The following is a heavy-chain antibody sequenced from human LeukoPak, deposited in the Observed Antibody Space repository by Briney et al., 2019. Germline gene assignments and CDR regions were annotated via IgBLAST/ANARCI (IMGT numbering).Heavy chain of an antibody. V-gene: IGHV4-4*07. D-gene: IGHD3-10*01. CDR2: IYASGST. Sequence: PSETLSLTCTVSGASITSYYWSWTRQPAGKGLEWIGRIYASGSTTYNPSLKSRVTMAVDTSKTQSSLKLSSVTAADTAVYYCARDSGTTGEVKFDPWGQGTLVTVSA. J-gene: IGHJ5*02. CDR3: ARDSGTTGEVKFDP. CDR1: GASITSYY.